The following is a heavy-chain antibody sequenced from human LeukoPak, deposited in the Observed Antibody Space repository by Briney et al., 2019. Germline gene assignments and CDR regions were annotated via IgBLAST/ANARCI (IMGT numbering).Heavy chain of an antibody. CDR2: ISDDGNNQ. Sequence: GRSLRLSYAASGFTFSSNGMHWVRQAPGKGLEWVTVISDDGNNQYYADSVKGRFTVSRDNSKNTLHLQMSSLRVEDTAVYYCVKDSSSGSYFDYWGQGTLVTVSS. J-gene: IGHJ4*02. CDR1: GFTFSSNG. V-gene: IGHV3-30*18. D-gene: IGHD3-10*01. CDR3: VKDSSSGSYFDY.